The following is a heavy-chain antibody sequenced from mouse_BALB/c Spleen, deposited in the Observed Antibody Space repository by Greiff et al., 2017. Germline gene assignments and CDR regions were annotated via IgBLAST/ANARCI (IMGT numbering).Heavy chain of an antibody. CDR1: GFTFSSYG. V-gene: IGHV5-6*02. CDR3: ARQDGRAGYFDY. CDR2: ISSGGSYT. J-gene: IGHJ2*01. D-gene: IGHD2-3*01. Sequence: DVKLVESGGDLVKPGGSLKLSCAASGFTFSSYGMSWVRQTPDKRLEWVATISSGGSYTYYPDSVKGRFTISRDNAKNTLYLQMSSLKSEDTAMYYCARQDGRAGYFDYWGQGTTLTVSS.